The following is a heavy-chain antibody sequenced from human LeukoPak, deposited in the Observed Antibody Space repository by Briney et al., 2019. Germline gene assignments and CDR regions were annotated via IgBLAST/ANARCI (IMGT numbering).Heavy chain of an antibody. CDR3: ARDLQLWTTRDTRGRAQLGY. D-gene: IGHD5-18*01. Sequence: GGSLRLSCAASGFTVSSNYMSWDRQAPGKGLVRVSRINSDGSSISYADSVKGRFTISRDNAKNTLYLQMNSLRAEDTAVYYCARDLQLWTTRDTRGRAQLGYWGQGTLVTVSS. CDR2: INSDGSSI. J-gene: IGHJ4*02. CDR1: GFTVSSNY. V-gene: IGHV3-74*01.